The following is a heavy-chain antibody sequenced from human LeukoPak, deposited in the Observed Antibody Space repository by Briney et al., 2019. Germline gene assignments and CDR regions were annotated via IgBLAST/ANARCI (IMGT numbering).Heavy chain of an antibody. CDR1: GYTFSAYT. CDR3: ARGGGSYHVDY. V-gene: IGHV1-2*02. D-gene: IGHD3-10*01. CDR2: INPNSGGT. Sequence: EASVKVSCKASGYTFSAYTIHWVRQVPGQGLEWMGWINPNSGGTKYSEKLQGRVTMSRDTSISTAHMELSRLTSDDTAMYYCARGGGSYHVDYWGQGTLVTVSS. J-gene: IGHJ4*02.